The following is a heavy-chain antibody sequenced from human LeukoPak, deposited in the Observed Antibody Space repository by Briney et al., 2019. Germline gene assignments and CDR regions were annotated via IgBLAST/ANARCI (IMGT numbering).Heavy chain of an antibody. V-gene: IGHV3-30*02. J-gene: IGHJ4*02. D-gene: IGHD3-22*01. CDR3: AKDPTHYRVWDDYDSTVLSY. Sequence: GGSLRLSCAASGFTFSSYEMNWVRQAPGKGLEWAAFIRYDGSNKYYADSVKGRFTISRDNSKSTLYLQMNSLRAADTAVYYCAKDPTHYRVWDDYDSTVLSYWGQGTLVTVSS. CDR2: IRYDGSNK. CDR1: GFTFSSYE.